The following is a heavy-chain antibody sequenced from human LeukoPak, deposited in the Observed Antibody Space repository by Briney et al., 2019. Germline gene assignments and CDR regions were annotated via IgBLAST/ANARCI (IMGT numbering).Heavy chain of an antibody. J-gene: IGHJ4*02. D-gene: IGHD5-24*01. Sequence: GGSLRLSCAVSGFTFSSYWMSWVRQAPGKGLEWVANIKEDGSEKYYVDSVKGRFTISRDNPKNLLFLQINSLRVEDTAVYYCARETPRRGETRDGYRWGQGTVVTVSS. CDR3: ARETPRRGETRDGYR. CDR1: GFTFSSYW. V-gene: IGHV3-7*01. CDR2: IKEDGSEK.